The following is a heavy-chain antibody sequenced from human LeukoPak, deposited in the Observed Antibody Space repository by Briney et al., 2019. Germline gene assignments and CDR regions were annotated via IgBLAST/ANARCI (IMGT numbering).Heavy chain of an antibody. D-gene: IGHD2-21*02. J-gene: IGHJ4*02. CDR2: ISGSGGNT. V-gene: IGHV3-23*01. Sequence: GGSLRLSCAASGFTFSSYEMNWVRRAPGKGLEWVSSISGSGGNTYYAGSVKGRFTISRDNSKNTLYLQINSLRAEDTAVYYCAKAARSDSTDYWGQGTLVTVSS. CDR3: AKAARSDSTDY. CDR1: GFTFSSYE.